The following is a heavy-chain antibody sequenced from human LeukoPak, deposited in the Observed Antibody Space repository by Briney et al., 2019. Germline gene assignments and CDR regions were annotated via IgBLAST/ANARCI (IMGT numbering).Heavy chain of an antibody. CDR3: AELGITMIGGV. Sequence: GGSLRLSCAGAGWMHWVRQAPGKGLVWVSGLNNDGSRTYYADSVKGRFTISRDNAKNTVYLQMNSLRAEDTAVYYCAELGITMIGGVWGKGTTVTISS. CDR1: GW. J-gene: IGHJ6*04. V-gene: IGHV3-74*01. D-gene: IGHD3-10*02. CDR2: LNNDGSRT.